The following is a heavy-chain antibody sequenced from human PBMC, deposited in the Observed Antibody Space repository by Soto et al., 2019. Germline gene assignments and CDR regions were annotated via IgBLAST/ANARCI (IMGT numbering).Heavy chain of an antibody. D-gene: IGHD3-22*01. V-gene: IGHV1-18*04. CDR1: GYTFTSYG. Sequence: VQLVQSGAEVKKPGASVKVSCKASGYTFTSYGISWVRQAPGQGLEWMGWISAYNGNTNYAQKLQGRVTMTTDTSTSTAYMELRSLRSDDTAVYYCARDGRVYYYDSSGSDVVFDIWGQGTMVTVSS. CDR3: ARDGRVYYYDSSGSDVVFDI. CDR2: ISAYNGNT. J-gene: IGHJ3*02.